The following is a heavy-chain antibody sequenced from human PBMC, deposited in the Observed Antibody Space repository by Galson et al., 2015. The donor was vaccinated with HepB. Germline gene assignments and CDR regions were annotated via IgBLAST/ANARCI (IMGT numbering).Heavy chain of an antibody. CDR2: ISSDGGST. Sequence: SLRLSCAASGFTFSSYAMPWVRQAPGKGLEYVSAISSDGGSTYYADSVKGRFTISRDNSKNTLYLQMSSLRAEDTAVYYCVKGLSAAPHNWFDPWGQGTLVTVSS. J-gene: IGHJ5*02. V-gene: IGHV3-64D*06. CDR3: VKGLSAAPHNWFDP. CDR1: GFTFSSYA. D-gene: IGHD3-16*01.